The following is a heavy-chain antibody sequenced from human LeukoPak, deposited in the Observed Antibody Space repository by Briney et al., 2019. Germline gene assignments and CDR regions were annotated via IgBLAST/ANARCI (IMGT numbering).Heavy chain of an antibody. CDR3: ARHGRFCSGGDGNCLHWFDP. Sequence: SGTLSLTCAVSGGSISSNNWWGWVRQPPGKGLEWIGEIYHSGSPNYNPSLKSRVTTSVDSSKNQFSLELNSVTAADTAVYYCARHGRFCSGGDGNCLHWFDPWGQGTLVTVSS. J-gene: IGHJ5*02. D-gene: IGHD2-15*01. CDR2: IYHSGSP. V-gene: IGHV4-4*02. CDR1: GGSISSNNW.